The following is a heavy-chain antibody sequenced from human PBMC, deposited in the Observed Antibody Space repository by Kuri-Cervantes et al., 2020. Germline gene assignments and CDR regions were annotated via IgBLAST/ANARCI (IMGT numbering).Heavy chain of an antibody. CDR3: ARDGATVTTTYYYGMDV. J-gene: IGHJ6*02. V-gene: IGHV3-30*03. CDR1: GFTFSSYG. Sequence: LSLTCAASGFTFSSYGMHWVRQAPGKGLEWVAVISYDGSNKYYADSVKGRFTISRDNSKNTLYLQMNSLRAEDTAVYYCARDGATVTTTYYYGMDVWGQGTTVTVSS. D-gene: IGHD4-17*01. CDR2: ISYDGSNK.